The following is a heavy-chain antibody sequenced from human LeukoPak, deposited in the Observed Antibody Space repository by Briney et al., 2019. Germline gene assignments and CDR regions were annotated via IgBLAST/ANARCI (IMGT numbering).Heavy chain of an antibody. V-gene: IGHV3-74*01. CDR3: ARDVPHNWFDT. Sequence: GGSLRLSCAASGITFGNNWMHWVRQGPGKGLVWISRINSDGGGAIYADSVKGRFTVSRDNAKNTLYLQVDSLRAEDTAVYYCARDVPHNWFDTWGQGTLVTVSS. CDR2: INSDGGGA. J-gene: IGHJ5*02. CDR1: GITFGNNW.